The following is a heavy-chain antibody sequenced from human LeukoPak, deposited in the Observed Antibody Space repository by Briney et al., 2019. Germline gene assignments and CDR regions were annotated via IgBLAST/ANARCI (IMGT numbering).Heavy chain of an antibody. Sequence: SETLSLTRTVSGGSINSYSWTWIRQPPGKGLEWIGFVYYSGSTNCNPSLKSRVTISVDTSKTQFSLKLSSVTAADTAVYYCARGRRYFDYWGQGTLVTVSS. J-gene: IGHJ4*02. CDR3: ARGRRYFDY. CDR1: GGSINSYS. CDR2: VYYSGST. V-gene: IGHV4-59*01.